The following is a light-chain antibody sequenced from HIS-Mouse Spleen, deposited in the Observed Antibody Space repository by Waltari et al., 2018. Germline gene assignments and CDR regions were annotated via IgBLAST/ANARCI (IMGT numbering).Light chain of an antibody. CDR1: QSVSSY. Sequence: EILLTQSPATLSLSPGERATLSCRASQSVSSYLAWYQQKPGQAPRLLIYDASNRATGIPARFSGSGSGTDFTLTISRLEPEDFAVYYCQQRSTTFGQGTRLEIK. V-gene: IGKV3-11*01. J-gene: IGKJ5*01. CDR3: QQRSTT. CDR2: DAS.